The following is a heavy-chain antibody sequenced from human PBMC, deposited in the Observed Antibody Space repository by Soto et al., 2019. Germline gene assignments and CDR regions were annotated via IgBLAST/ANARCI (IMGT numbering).Heavy chain of an antibody. CDR2: ISYDGSNK. V-gene: IGHV3-30-3*01. J-gene: IGHJ4*02. Sequence: QVQLVESGGGVVQPGRSLRLSCAASGFTFSSYAMHWVRQAPGKGLEWVAVISYDGSNKYYADSVKGRFSISRDKSKNTLYRQMNSLRAEDTAVYYCAREGGGNWNDGGFDYWGQGTLVTVSS. D-gene: IGHD1-20*01. CDR3: AREGGGNWNDGGFDY. CDR1: GFTFSSYA.